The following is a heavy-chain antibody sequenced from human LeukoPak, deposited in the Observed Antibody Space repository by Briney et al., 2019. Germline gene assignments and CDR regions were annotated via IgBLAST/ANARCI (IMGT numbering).Heavy chain of an antibody. CDR3: ARDRAVAAGGLYFDF. CDR1: GASISSNNYY. CDR2: IYDGGSA. Sequence: SETLSLTCTVSGASISSNNYYWVWIRQPPGKGLEWIASIYDGGSAYYNPSLNSRVTISVDTSKNQFSLRLTSVTAADAAVYYCARDRAVAAGGLYFDFWGQGTLVTVSS. D-gene: IGHD6-19*01. J-gene: IGHJ4*02. V-gene: IGHV4-39*07.